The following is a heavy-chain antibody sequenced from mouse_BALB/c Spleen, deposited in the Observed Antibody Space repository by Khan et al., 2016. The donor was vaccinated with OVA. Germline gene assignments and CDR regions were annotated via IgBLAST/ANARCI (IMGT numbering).Heavy chain of an antibody. J-gene: IGHJ3*01. CDR1: GYSITSDYV. Sequence: VQLKQSGPGLVKPSQSLSLTCTVTGYSITSDYVWNWIRQFPGNKLEWMGYISYSGSTSYNPSLKSRISITRDTSKNQFFLQLNSVTTEDTATYCCARSKCSNYVGFAYWGQGTLVSVSA. CDR3: ARSKCSNYVGFAY. CDR2: ISYSGST. V-gene: IGHV3-2*02. D-gene: IGHD2-5*01.